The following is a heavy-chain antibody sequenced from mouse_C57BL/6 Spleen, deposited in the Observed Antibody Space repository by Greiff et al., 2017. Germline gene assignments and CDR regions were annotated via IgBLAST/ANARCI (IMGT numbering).Heavy chain of an antibody. CDR1: GYTFTSYW. J-gene: IGHJ4*01. Sequence: QVQLQQPGAELVKPGASVKMSCKASGYTFTSYWITWVKQRPGQGLEWIGDIYPASGCPNYNEQFKSKATLTVDTSYSTAYMQLISLTSVDTADDYCAREGVGEDLDYWGQGTSVTVAS. V-gene: IGHV1-55*01. CDR3: AREGVGEDLDY. CDR2: IYPASGCP. D-gene: IGHD1-1*01.